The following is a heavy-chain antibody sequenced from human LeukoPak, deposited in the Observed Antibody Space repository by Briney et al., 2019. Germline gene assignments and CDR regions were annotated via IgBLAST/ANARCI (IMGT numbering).Heavy chain of an antibody. J-gene: IGHJ6*04. D-gene: IGHD6-25*01. V-gene: IGHV6-1*01. CDR2: TYYRSKLYN. CDR3: ARDGTPIHSSGWVYMDV. Sequence: SQTLSLTCAISGDSVSSNSAAWNWIRQSPSRGLEWLGRTYYRSKLYNDYAVSVKSRITINPDTSKNQFSLQLNSVTPEDTAVYYCARDGTPIHSSGWVYMDVWGKGTTVTISS. CDR1: GDSVSSNSAA.